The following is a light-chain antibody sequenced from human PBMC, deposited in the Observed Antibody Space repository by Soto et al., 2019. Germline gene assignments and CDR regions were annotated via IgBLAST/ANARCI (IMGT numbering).Light chain of an antibody. CDR1: QDISNY. CDR2: VAS. Sequence: DIQMTQSPSSLSASVGDRVTITCQASQDISNYLNWYQQKPGQAPKLLIYVASNLETGVPTRFSGSGSGTAFTFTISSLQPEDIATYYCKQYDNLPPSYTFGQGTKLEIK. V-gene: IGKV1-33*01. J-gene: IGKJ2*01. CDR3: KQYDNLPPSYT.